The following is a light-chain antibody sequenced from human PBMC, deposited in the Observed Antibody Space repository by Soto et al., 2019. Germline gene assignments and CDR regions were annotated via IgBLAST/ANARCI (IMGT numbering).Light chain of an antibody. CDR3: QQYNSWWT. V-gene: IGKV1-16*01. CDR1: QGISTY. Sequence: DIQMSQSPSSLSASVGDRVTITCRASQGISTYLNWYQQKPGKAPKLLIYAASSLQSGVPSRFSGSGSGTEFTLTISSLQPDDFATYYCQQYNSWWTFGQGTKVDIK. CDR2: AAS. J-gene: IGKJ1*01.